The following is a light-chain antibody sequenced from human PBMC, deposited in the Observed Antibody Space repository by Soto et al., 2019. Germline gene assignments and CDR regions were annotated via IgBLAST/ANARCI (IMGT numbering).Light chain of an antibody. J-gene: IGLJ3*02. Sequence: QCVLTQPASVSGSPGQSITISCTGTSSDIGAYKYVSWYQQHPGKAPRLMIYDVSNRPSGVSNRFSGSKSGNTASLTISGLQAEDEADYYCSSFTSRSNWVFGGGTKVTVL. CDR1: SSDIGAYKY. CDR2: DVS. V-gene: IGLV2-14*03. CDR3: SSFTSRSNWV.